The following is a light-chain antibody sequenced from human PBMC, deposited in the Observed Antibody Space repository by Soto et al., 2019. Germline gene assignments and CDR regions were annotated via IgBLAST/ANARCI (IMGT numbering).Light chain of an antibody. J-gene: IGKJ1*01. CDR3: QQYNNWPV. CDR1: QSVSSN. Sequence: EIVMTQSPATLSVSPGERATLSCRASQSVSSNLAWYQQKPGQALRLLIYAASTRATGIPARFSGSGSGTEFTLTIRSLQSEDFAVYYCQQYNNWPVFGQGTKVDI. V-gene: IGKV3-15*01. CDR2: AAS.